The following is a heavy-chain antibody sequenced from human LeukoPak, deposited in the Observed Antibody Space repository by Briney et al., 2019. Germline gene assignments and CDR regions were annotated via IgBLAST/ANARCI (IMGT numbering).Heavy chain of an antibody. Sequence: SETLSLTCTVSGGSISSYYWSWIRQPPGKGLEWIGYIYYSGSTNYNPSLKSRVTISVDTSKNQFSLKLSSVTAADTAVYYCARETGSGIFDYWGQGTLVTVSS. D-gene: IGHD1-14*01. CDR1: GGSISSYY. CDR3: ARETGSGIFDY. J-gene: IGHJ4*02. CDR2: IYYSGST. V-gene: IGHV4-59*01.